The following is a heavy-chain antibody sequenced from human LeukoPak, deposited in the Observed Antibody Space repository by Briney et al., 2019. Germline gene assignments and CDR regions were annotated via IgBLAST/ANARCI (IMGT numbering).Heavy chain of an antibody. V-gene: IGHV4-34*01. Sequence: SETLSLTCAVYGGSFSGYYWGWIRQPPGKGLEWIGEINHSGSTNYNPSLKSRVTISVDTSKNQFSLKLSSVTAADTAVYYCARGRGYSYVSLAYFDYRGQGTLVTVSS. D-gene: IGHD5-18*01. CDR2: INHSGST. J-gene: IGHJ4*02. CDR1: GGSFSGYY. CDR3: ARGRGYSYVSLAYFDY.